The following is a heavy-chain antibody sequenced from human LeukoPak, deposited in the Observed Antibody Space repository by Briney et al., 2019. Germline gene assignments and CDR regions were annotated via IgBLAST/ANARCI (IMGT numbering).Heavy chain of an antibody. J-gene: IGHJ5*02. D-gene: IGHD2-2*01. CDR1: GGSISSSSYY. CDR2: IYYSGST. CDR3: ARRKGYCSSTSCGVPNWFDP. Sequence: PSETLSLTCTVPGGSISSSSYYWGWIRQPPGKGLEWIGSIYYSGSTYYNPSLKSRVTISVDTSKNQFSLKLSSVTAADTAVYYCARRKGYCSSTSCGVPNWFDPWGQGTLVTVSS. V-gene: IGHV4-39*01.